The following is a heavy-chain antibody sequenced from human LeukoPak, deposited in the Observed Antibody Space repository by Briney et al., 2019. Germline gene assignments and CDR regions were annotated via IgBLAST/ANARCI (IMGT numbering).Heavy chain of an antibody. Sequence: ASVKVSCETSGYYFSDFGMSWVRQAPGQGLEWMGWISAYNGDTNYAHNLQGRVTMTTDTSTSTAYMELRSLRSDDTAVYYCARGRPSDYWGQGTLVTVSS. J-gene: IGHJ4*02. CDR2: ISAYNGDT. CDR1: GYYFSDFG. CDR3: ARGRPSDY. V-gene: IGHV1-18*01.